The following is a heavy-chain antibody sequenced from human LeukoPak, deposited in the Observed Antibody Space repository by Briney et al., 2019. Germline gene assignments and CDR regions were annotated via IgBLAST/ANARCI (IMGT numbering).Heavy chain of an antibody. CDR2: ISGSGGST. CDR1: GFTFSSYA. V-gene: IGHV3-23*01. D-gene: IGHD3-3*01. CDR3: AKDYDFWSGYPNDAFDI. J-gene: IGHJ3*02. Sequence: GGSLRLSCAASGFTFSSYAMSWVRQAPGKGLEWVSAISGSGGSTYYADSVKGRFTISRDNSKNTLYLQMNSLRAEDTAVYHCAKDYDFWSGYPNDAFDIWGQGTMVTVSS.